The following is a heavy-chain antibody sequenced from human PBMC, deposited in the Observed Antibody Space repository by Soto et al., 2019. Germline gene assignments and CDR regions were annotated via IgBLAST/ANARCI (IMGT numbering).Heavy chain of an antibody. V-gene: IGHV4-34*01. CDR3: ARVERGTATTVVDAFDI. J-gene: IGHJ3*02. Sequence: QVQLQQWGAGLLKPSETLSLTCAVYGGFVSSGSYYWSWIRQPPGKGLEWIGEMSHSGGTHFNPSLKTRVTLSEHTSNTQFALKMRSVTAADTALYYCARVERGTATTVVDAFDIWGPGTMVTVSS. D-gene: IGHD1-1*01. CDR2: MSHSGGT. CDR1: GGFVSSGSYY.